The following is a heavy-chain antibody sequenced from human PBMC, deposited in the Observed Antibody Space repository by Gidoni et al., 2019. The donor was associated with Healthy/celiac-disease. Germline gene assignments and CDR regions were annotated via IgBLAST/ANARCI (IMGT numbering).Heavy chain of an antibody. V-gene: IGHV3-64*01. D-gene: IGHD3-22*01. CDR3: ARYDSSGYFFDY. CDR1: GCTFSSYA. CDR2: ISSNGGST. Sequence: EVQLVESGGGLVQPGGSLILSCAASGCTFSSYAMHWVRQAPGKGLEYVSAISSNGGSTYYANSVKGRFTISRDNSKNTLYLQMGSLRAEDMAVYYCARYDSSGYFFDYWGQGTLVTVSS. J-gene: IGHJ4*02.